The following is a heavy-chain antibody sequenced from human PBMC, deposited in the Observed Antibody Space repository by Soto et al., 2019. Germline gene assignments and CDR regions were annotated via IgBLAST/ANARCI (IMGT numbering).Heavy chain of an antibody. V-gene: IGHV3-23*01. CDR2: ISGSGDST. CDR3: ARGPQGYCSGGSCRPNTPLAW. D-gene: IGHD2-15*01. CDR1: GFSFSSYA. Sequence: PGGSLRLSCAASGFSFSSYAMNWVRQAPGKGLEWVSAISGSGDSTHYADSVKGRFTISRDNSKNTLYLQLNSLRAEDTAVYYCARGPQGYCSGGSCRPNTPLAWWGQGTLVTVSS. J-gene: IGHJ4*02.